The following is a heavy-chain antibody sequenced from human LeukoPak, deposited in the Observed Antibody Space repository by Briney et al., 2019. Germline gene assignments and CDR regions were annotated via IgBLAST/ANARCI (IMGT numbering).Heavy chain of an antibody. CDR1: GFTFSSNY. CDR2: IYSGGNT. D-gene: IGHD2-15*01. V-gene: IGHV3-53*01. J-gene: IGHJ1*01. Sequence: PGGSLRLSCAASGFTFSSNYMSWVRQAPGKGLEWVSVIYSGGNTYYADSVKGRFTISRDNSKNTLYLQMNSLRAEDTAVYYCASGYCSGGHCYSVYFQHWGQGTLVTVSS. CDR3: ASGYCSGGHCYSVYFQH.